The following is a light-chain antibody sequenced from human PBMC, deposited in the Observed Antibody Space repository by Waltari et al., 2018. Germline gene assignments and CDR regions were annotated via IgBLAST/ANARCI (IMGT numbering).Light chain of an antibody. CDR1: KSVGGN. Sequence: IVMTQSPATLSVSPGERATLSCRASKSVGGNLAWYQQKPGQAPRLLIYGASTLVTGLPARFICSGSETEFTLTIISVQSEYFAFYYCQQYNDWPLYTFGQGTKLEIK. CDR3: QQYNDWPLYT. J-gene: IGKJ2*01. V-gene: IGKV3-15*01. CDR2: GAS.